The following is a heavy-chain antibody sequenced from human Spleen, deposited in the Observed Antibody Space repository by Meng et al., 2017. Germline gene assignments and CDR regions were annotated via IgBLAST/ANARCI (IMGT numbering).Heavy chain of an antibody. Sequence: QGQRRPWGAGPLRPSETLSLTCAVYDGSFSGYYWSWIRQPPGKGLEWIGEINHSGSTNYNPSLKSRVTISVDKSKNQFSLKLSSVTAADTAVYYCARRDIVVVFDPWGQGTLVTVSS. J-gene: IGHJ5*02. D-gene: IGHD2-15*01. V-gene: IGHV4-34*01. CDR1: DGSFSGYY. CDR3: ARRDIVVVFDP. CDR2: INHSGST.